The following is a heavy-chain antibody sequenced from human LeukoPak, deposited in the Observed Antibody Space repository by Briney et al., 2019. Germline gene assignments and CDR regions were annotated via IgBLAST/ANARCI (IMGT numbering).Heavy chain of an antibody. CDR3: ARSRLRIDAFDI. J-gene: IGHJ3*02. D-gene: IGHD5-18*01. Sequence: PGGSLRLSCAASGFTFSSYSMNWVRQAPGKGLEWVSYISSSSSTIYYADSVKGRFTISRDNSKNTLYLQMNSLRAEDTAVYYCARSRLRIDAFDIWGQGTMVTVSS. V-gene: IGHV3-48*01. CDR2: ISSSSSTI. CDR1: GFTFSSYS.